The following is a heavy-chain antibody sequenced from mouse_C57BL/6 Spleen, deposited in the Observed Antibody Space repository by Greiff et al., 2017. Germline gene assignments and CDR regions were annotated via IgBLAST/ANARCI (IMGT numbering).Heavy chain of an antibody. CDR3: ARFFYDGYYGFAY. CDR2: IYPRSGNT. CDR1: GYTFTSYG. V-gene: IGHV1-81*01. D-gene: IGHD2-3*01. Sequence: QVQLQQSGAELARPGASVKLSCKASGYTFTSYGISWVKQRTGQGLEWIGEIYPRSGNTYYNEKFKGKATLTADKSSSTAYMELRSLTSEDSAVYFCARFFYDGYYGFAYWGQGTLVTVSA. J-gene: IGHJ3*01.